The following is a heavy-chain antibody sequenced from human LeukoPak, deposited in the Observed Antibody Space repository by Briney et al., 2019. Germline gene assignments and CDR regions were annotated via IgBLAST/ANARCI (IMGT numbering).Heavy chain of an antibody. Sequence: ASVKVSCKASGYTFRNYGIGWVRQAPGQGLEWMGWISGYNGNTNQAQKLQGRVTMTTDTSTSTAYMELRSLRSDDTAVYYCARDERDSCGGDCYYFDYWGQGTLVTVSS. CDR3: ARDERDSCGGDCYYFDY. CDR2: ISGYNGNT. J-gene: IGHJ4*02. D-gene: IGHD2-21*02. V-gene: IGHV1-18*01. CDR1: GYTFRNYG.